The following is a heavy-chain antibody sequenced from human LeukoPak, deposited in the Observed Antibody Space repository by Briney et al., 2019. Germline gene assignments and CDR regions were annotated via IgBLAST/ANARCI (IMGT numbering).Heavy chain of an antibody. CDR2: IRFDGSNT. CDR3: ARDSCSSSVCSFYYYYYYMDV. V-gene: IGHV3-30*02. D-gene: IGHD2-2*01. Sequence: GGSLRLSCGASGLTFSNYGMHWVRQAPGKGLEWVAFIRFDGSNTHYADSVKGRFIISRDNSKNALYLHMSSLRAEDTAIYYYARDSCSSSVCSFYYYYYYMDVWGKGTTVTVSS. J-gene: IGHJ6*03. CDR1: GLTFSNYG.